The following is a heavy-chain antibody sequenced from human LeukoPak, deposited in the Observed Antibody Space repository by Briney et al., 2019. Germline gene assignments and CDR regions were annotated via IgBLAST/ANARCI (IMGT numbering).Heavy chain of an antibody. CDR3: ARDLWEYSSSPGDY. J-gene: IGHJ4*02. CDR2: IYYSGST. Sequence: SETLSLTCTVSGGSISSSSYYWGWIRQPPGKGLEWIGSIYYSGSTYYNPSLKSRVTISGDTSKNQFSLKLSSVTAADTAVYYCARDLWEYSSSPGDYWGQGTLVTVSS. CDR1: GGSISSSSYY. D-gene: IGHD6-13*01. V-gene: IGHV4-39*07.